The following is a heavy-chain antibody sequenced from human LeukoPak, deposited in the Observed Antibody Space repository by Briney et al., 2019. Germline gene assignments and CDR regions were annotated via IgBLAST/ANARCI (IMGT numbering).Heavy chain of an antibody. J-gene: IGHJ4*02. CDR3: ARDHSSGWYYSDY. V-gene: IGHV3-21*01. CDR2: ISSSSRYI. D-gene: IGHD6-19*01. CDR1: GFIFTGYN. Sequence: GGSLRLSCAASGFIFTGYNMNWVRQPPGKGLEWVPSISSSSRYIYYADSEKGRFTISRDNAKNSLYLQMHSLRAEDTAVYYCARDHSSGWYYSDYWGQGTLVTVSS.